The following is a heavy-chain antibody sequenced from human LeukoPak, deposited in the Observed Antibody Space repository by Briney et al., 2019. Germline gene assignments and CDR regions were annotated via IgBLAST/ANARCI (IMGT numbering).Heavy chain of an antibody. V-gene: IGHV5-51*01. CDR1: GYRFTNYW. CDR2: IYPGDSDT. CDR3: ARRGDNSGYYSFDS. D-gene: IGHD3-22*01. Sequence: GEFLKISCKGSGYRFTNYWIGWVRQMPGKGLEWMGIIYPGDSDTRYSPSFQGQVTISVDKSIRTAYLQWSSLKASDTAMYYCARRGDNSGYYSFDSWGQGTLVTVSS. J-gene: IGHJ4*02.